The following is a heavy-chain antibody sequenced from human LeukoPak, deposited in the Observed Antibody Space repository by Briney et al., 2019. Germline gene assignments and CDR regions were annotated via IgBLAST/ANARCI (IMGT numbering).Heavy chain of an antibody. CDR2: ISAYNGNT. CDR1: GYTFTSYG. Sequence: ASVKVSCKASGYTFTSYGISWVRQAPGQGLEWMGWISAYNGNTNHAQKLQGRVTMTTDTSASTAYMELRSLRSDDTAVYYCARDGYCSGGSCYSAWFDPWGQGTLVTVSS. J-gene: IGHJ5*02. CDR3: ARDGYCSGGSCYSAWFDP. D-gene: IGHD2-15*01. V-gene: IGHV1-18*01.